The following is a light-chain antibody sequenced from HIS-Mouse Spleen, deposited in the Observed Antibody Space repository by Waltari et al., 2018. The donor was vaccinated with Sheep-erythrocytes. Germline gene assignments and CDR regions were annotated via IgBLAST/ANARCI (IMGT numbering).Light chain of an antibody. Sequence: SYELTQPPSVAVSPGQTARITCSGHALPKKYAYWYPQKSGQAPVLVIYEDSKRPSGIPARFSGSTSGTMATLTISGAQVEDEADYYCYSTDSSGNHWVFGGGTKLTVL. CDR3: YSTDSSGNHWV. J-gene: IGLJ3*02. V-gene: IGLV3-10*01. CDR2: EDS. CDR1: ALPKKY.